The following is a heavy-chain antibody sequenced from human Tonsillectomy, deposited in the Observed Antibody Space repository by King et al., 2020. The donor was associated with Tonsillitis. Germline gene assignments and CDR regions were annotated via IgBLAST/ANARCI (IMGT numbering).Heavy chain of an antibody. D-gene: IGHD2-21*01. Sequence: HVQLVESGGGVVQPGRSLRLSCTASGITFNNYAMYWVRQAPGKGLEWVAVITSDGKKNYYADSVKGRFTISRDISKNTLDLQMNSLRVEDTAMYYCARELRRGVFPDYWGQGTLVTVSS. J-gene: IGHJ4*02. V-gene: IGHV3-30*04. CDR3: ARELRRGVFPDY. CDR1: GITFNNYA. CDR2: ITSDGKKN.